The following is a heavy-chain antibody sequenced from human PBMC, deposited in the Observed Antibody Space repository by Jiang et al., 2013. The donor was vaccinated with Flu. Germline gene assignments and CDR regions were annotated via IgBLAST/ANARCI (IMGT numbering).Heavy chain of an antibody. CDR2: ITAGNGVT. D-gene: IGHD1-26*01. Sequence: SGAEVKKPGASVKISCKASGHTLTAFAIHWLRQVPGQSLEWMGWITAGNGVTKSSEKFQGRLTITSKTSASTVYMQLTSLTSEDTAVYFCATHSGTYSFEPLDYWGQGTLVTVSS. CDR3: ATHSGTYSFEPLDY. V-gene: IGHV1-3*01. CDR1: GHTLTAFA. J-gene: IGHJ4*02.